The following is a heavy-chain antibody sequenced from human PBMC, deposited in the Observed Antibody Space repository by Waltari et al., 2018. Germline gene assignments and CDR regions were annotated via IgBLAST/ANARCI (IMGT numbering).Heavy chain of an antibody. D-gene: IGHD6-6*01. V-gene: IGHV3-9*01. J-gene: IGHJ4*02. Sequence: EVQLVESGGGLVQPGRSLRLSCAASGFSFDDYPFHWVRQAPGKGLEWVSGISWKSGSTAYADSVEGRFTISRDNAKNSLYLQMHSLRPEDTALYYCVKDRGLYSSSSGLDYWGQGTLVTVSS. CDR3: VKDRGLYSSSSGLDY. CDR1: GFSFDDYP. CDR2: ISWKSGST.